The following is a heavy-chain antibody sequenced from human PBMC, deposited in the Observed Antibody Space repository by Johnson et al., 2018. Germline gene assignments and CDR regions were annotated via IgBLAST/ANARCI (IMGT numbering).Heavy chain of an antibody. CDR2: IRSKANSYAT. V-gene: IGHV3-73*01. J-gene: IGHJ3*02. Sequence: VQLQESGGGLVQXGGSLKLSCAASGFTFSGSAMHWVRQASGKGLEWVGRIRSKANSYATAYAASVKGRFTISKDDSKNTAYLQMNSLKTEDTAVYYCSVLQWGAFDMWGQGTMVTVSS. CDR1: GFTFSGSA. D-gene: IGHD5-24*01. CDR3: SVLQWGAFDM.